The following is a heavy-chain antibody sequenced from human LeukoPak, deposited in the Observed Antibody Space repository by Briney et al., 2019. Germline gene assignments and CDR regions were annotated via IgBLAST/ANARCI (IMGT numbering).Heavy chain of an antibody. CDR3: ARYTGDLKTFDI. V-gene: IGHV4-61*02. J-gene: IGHJ3*02. D-gene: IGHD7-27*01. CDR1: GGSISSDSYY. Sequence: PSETLSLTCTVSGGSISSDSYYWSWIRQPAGKGLEWIGRIYTSGSTNYNPSLKSRVTISVDTSKNQFSLKLSSVTAADTAVYYCARYTGDLKTFDIWGQGTMVTVSS. CDR2: IYTSGST.